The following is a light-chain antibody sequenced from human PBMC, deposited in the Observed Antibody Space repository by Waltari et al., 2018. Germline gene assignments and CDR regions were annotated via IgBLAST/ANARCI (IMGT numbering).Light chain of an antibody. Sequence: EIVMTQSPATLSVSPGDRATLPCRASQSVASNLAWYQQKPGQAPRLLIYGASNGATGIPARFSGSGSGTDFTLTISSLQSEDFAVYYCQQRSNWPPSLTFGGGTKVEIK. CDR3: QQRSNWPPSLT. CDR2: GAS. V-gene: IGKV3-15*01. J-gene: IGKJ4*01. CDR1: QSVASN.